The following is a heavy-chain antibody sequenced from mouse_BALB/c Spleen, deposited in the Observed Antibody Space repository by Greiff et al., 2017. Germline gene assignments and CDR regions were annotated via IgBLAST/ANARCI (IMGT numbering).Heavy chain of an antibody. D-gene: IGHD1-1*01. J-gene: IGHJ1*01. Sequence: EVQLQQSGAELVRSGASVKLSCTASGFNIKDYYMHWVKQRPEQGLEWIGWIDPENGDTEYAPKFQGKATITADTSSNTAYLQLSSLTSEDTAVYYCTGSSYDWYFDVWGAGTTVTVSS. CDR3: TGSSYDWYFDV. CDR1: GFNIKDYY. CDR2: IDPENGDT. V-gene: IGHV14-4*02.